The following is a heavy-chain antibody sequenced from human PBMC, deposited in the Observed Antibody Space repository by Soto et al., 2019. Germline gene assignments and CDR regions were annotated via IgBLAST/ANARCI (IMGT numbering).Heavy chain of an antibody. CDR2: IDVLDGA. Sequence: GGSLRLSCVVSGLSLNNYAIAWVRHAPGKGLEFVSTIDVLDGAWYSDSVRGRLAISRDVSRNTVYLQMSSLRVEVTAIYFCSDWRAGGPVNLDHWGPGTRVTVSS. J-gene: IGHJ4*02. V-gene: IGHV3-23*01. CDR1: GLSLNNYA. D-gene: IGHD2-15*01. CDR3: SDWRAGGPVNLDH.